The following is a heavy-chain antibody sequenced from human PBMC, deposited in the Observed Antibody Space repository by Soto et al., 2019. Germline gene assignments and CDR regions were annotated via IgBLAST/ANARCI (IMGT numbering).Heavy chain of an antibody. J-gene: IGHJ5*02. CDR3: AAAAAEGWFDP. Sequence: QMHLVESGGGVVQPGRSLRLSCAASGFTISSYGMHWVRQAPGKGLEWVAVIWYDGTNKYYADSVKGRFTISRAISKNMLYLLMISLRVEDRAVYYCAAAAAEGWFDPWGQGSLVTVSS. CDR2: IWYDGTNK. D-gene: IGHD6-25*01. V-gene: IGHV3-33*01. CDR1: GFTISSYG.